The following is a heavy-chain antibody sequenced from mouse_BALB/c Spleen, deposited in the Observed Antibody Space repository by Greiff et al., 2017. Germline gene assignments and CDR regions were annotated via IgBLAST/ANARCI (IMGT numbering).Heavy chain of an antibody. CDR1: GFSLTSYG. D-gene: IGHD2-1*01. V-gene: IGHV2-4-1*01. CDR2: IWSGGST. Sequence: QVQLQQSGPGLVQPSQSLSITCTVSGFSLTSYGVHWVRQSPGKGLEWLGVIWSGGSTDYNAAFISRLSISKDNSKSQVFFKMNSLQADDTAIYYCASLLRAYFDYWGQGTTLTVSS. CDR3: ASLLRAYFDY. J-gene: IGHJ2*01.